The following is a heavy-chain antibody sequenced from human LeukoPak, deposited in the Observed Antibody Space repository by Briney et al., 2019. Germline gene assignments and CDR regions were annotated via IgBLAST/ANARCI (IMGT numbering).Heavy chain of an antibody. CDR1: GFTFSTYG. Sequence: GGSLRLSCAASGFTFSTYGMHWVRQAPGKGPEWVAFIRYDGSNKYYAESVKGRFTISRDNSKNTLYVQMNSLRTEDTAVYYCAKDRYYYGSESYPIEAFDVWGQGTMVSVS. CDR3: AKDRYYYGSESYPIEAFDV. CDR2: IRYDGSNK. D-gene: IGHD3-10*01. V-gene: IGHV3-30*02. J-gene: IGHJ3*01.